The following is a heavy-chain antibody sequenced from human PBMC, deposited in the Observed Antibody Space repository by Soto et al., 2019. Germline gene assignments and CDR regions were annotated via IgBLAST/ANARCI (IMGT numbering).Heavy chain of an antibody. CDR2: MNPNSGNT. Sequence: SVKVSCKASGYTFTSYDINWVRQATGQGLEWMGWMNPNSGNTGYAQKFQGRVTMTRNTSISTAYMELSSLRSEDTAVYYCARWGAAMVRDYYGMDVWGQGTTVTVSS. J-gene: IGHJ6*02. CDR3: ARWGAAMVRDYYGMDV. D-gene: IGHD5-18*01. V-gene: IGHV1-8*01. CDR1: GYTFTSYD.